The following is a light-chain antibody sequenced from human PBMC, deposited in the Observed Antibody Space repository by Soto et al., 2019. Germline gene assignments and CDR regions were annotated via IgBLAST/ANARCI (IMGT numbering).Light chain of an antibody. CDR2: AAS. V-gene: IGKV1-39*01. Sequence: DIQMTQSPSSLSASVGDKITITCRASQSISRYLNWYQQKPGKPPNLLIYAASNLQSGVPSRFSASAFGTDFTLTTSSLQPEDFATYHCQHSYTSPFTFGPGTKVDIK. CDR3: QHSYTSPFT. CDR1: QSISRY. J-gene: IGKJ3*01.